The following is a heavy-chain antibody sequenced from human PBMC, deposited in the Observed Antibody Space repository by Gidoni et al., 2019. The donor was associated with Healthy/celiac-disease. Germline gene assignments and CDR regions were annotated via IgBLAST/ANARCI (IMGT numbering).Heavy chain of an antibody. Sequence: QVQLQQWGAGLLKPSETLSLTCAVYGGSFSGYYWSWIRQPPGKGLEWIGEINHSGSTNYNPSLKSRVTISVDTSKNQFSLKLSSVTAADTAVYYCARRTLYYDSSGYYYRHFDYWGQGTLVTVS. D-gene: IGHD3-22*01. CDR2: INHSGST. CDR1: GGSFSGYY. V-gene: IGHV4-34*01. CDR3: ARRTLYYDSSGYYYRHFDY. J-gene: IGHJ4*02.